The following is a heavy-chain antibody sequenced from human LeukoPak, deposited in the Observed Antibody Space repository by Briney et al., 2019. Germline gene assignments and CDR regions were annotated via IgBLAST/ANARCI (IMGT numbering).Heavy chain of an antibody. CDR2: IYYSGST. V-gene: IGHV4-31*03. CDR1: GGSISSGGYY. CDR3: ARDKVGITIFGVVISYGMDV. D-gene: IGHD3-3*01. Sequence: SETLSLTCTVSGGSISSGGYYWSWIRQHPGKGLEWIGYIYYSGSTYYNPSLKSRVTISVDTSKNQFSLKLSSVTAADTAVYYCARDKVGITIFGVVISYGMDVWGQGTTVTVSS. J-gene: IGHJ6*02.